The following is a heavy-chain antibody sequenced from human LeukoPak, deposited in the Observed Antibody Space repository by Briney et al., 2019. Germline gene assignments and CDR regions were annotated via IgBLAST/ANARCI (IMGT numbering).Heavy chain of an antibody. Sequence: SETLSLTCTVSGGSISSSVYYWGWIRQPPGKGLEWIGSVYYTGSTYFNPSLKSRLTISAATSKNQLSLKLRSVTAADTAVYYCARHLSSNWYLGYFDFWGQGTLVTVSS. D-gene: IGHD6-13*01. J-gene: IGHJ4*02. CDR3: ARHLSSNWYLGYFDF. CDR2: VYYTGST. V-gene: IGHV4-39*01. CDR1: GGSISSSVYY.